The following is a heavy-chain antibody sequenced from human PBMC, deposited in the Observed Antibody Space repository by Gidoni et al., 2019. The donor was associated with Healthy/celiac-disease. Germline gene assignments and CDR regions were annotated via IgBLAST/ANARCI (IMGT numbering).Heavy chain of an antibody. D-gene: IGHD4-17*01. CDR2: ISYDGSNK. Sequence: QVQRVASGGGVVQPGRSLRLSCAASRSPFSDYAMHWVRQAPGKGLEWVAVISYDGSNKYYADSVKVRFTISRDNSKNTLYLQMNSLGAEDTAVYYCARDGNGDKPFDYWGQGTLVTVSS. CDR1: RSPFSDYA. V-gene: IGHV3-30*04. J-gene: IGHJ4*02. CDR3: ARDGNGDKPFDY.